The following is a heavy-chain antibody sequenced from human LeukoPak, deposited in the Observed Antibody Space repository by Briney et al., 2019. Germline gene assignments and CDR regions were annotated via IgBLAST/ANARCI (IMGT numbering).Heavy chain of an antibody. CDR1: GGTFSSCA. CDR3: AREYSSSSSRFDY. CDR2: IIPIFGTA. J-gene: IGHJ4*02. V-gene: IGHV1-69*06. D-gene: IGHD6-6*01. Sequence: SVKVSCKASGGTFSSCAISWVRQAPGQGLEWMGGIIPIFGTANYAQKFQGRVTITADKSTSTAYMELSSLRSEDTAVYYCAREYSSSSSRFDYWGQGTLVTVSS.